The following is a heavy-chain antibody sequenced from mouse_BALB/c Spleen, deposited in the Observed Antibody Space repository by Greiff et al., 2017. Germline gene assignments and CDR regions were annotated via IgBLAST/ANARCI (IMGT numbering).Heavy chain of an antibody. J-gene: IGHJ2*01. D-gene: IGHD1-1*01. CDR1: GYSITSDYA. V-gene: IGHV3-2*02. Sequence: EVKLLESGPGLVKPSQSLSLTCTVTGYSITSDYAWNWIRQSPGNKLEWMGYISYSGSTSYNPSLKSRISITRDTSKNQFFLQLNSVTTEDTAAYYGARSPITAVVATNYFDYWGQGTTLTVSS. CDR2: ISYSGST. CDR3: ARSPITAVVATNYFDY.